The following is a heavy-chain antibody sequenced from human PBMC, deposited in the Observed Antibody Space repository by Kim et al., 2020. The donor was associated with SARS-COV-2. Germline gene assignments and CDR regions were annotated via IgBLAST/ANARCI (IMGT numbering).Heavy chain of an antibody. CDR2: INAGNGNT. J-gene: IGHJ4*02. CDR1: GYTFTSYA. CDR3: ARVVVPVAAAGSDY. Sequence: ASVKVSCKASGYTFTSYAMHWVRQAPGQRLEWMGWINAGNGNTKYSQKFQGRVTITRDTSASTAYMELSSLRSEDTAVYYCARVVVPVAAAGSDYWGQGTLVTVSS. D-gene: IGHD6-13*01. V-gene: IGHV1-3*01.